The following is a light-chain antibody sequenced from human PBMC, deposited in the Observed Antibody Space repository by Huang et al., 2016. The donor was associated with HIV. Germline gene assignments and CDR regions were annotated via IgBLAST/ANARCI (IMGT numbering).Light chain of an antibody. V-gene: IGKV1-NL1*01. J-gene: IGKJ1*01. CDR3: QQYDSSPQT. CDR1: DDIRNS. Sequence: DIQMTQSPSSLSASVGDRVTITCRASDDIRNSLAWYQQKPGKAPKLLLYGASRLESGVPSRFSGSGSGTHYTLTITSLQPEEFAIYYCQQYDSSPQTFGQGTKVEIK. CDR2: GAS.